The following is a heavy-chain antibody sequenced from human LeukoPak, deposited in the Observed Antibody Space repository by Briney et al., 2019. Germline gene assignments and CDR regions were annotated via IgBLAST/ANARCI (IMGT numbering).Heavy chain of an antibody. V-gene: IGHV1-69*05. J-gene: IGHJ4*02. CDR2: IIPIFGTA. CDR3: AGYSYGDLDY. D-gene: IGHD5-18*01. Sequence: PSVKVSCKASGGTFSSYAISWVRQAPGQGLEWMGRIIPIFGTANYAQKFQGRVTITTDESTSTAYMELSSLRSEDTAVYYYAGYSYGDLDYWGQGTLVTVSS. CDR1: GGTFSSYA.